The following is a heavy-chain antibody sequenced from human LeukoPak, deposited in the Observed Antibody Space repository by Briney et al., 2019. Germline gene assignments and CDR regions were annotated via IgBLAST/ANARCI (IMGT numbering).Heavy chain of an antibody. CDR1: GGSIGSNY. J-gene: IGHJ3*02. Sequence: PSETLSLTCTVSGGSIGSNYWSWIRQPPGEGLEWIGYIYDNASTNYNPSLKSRVTIPVDTSKTQFSLKRSSVTAADTAVYYCARASIVIVVAPDAFDIWGQGTMVTVSS. D-gene: IGHD6-19*01. V-gene: IGHV4-59*01. CDR2: IYDNAST. CDR3: ARASIVIVVAPDAFDI.